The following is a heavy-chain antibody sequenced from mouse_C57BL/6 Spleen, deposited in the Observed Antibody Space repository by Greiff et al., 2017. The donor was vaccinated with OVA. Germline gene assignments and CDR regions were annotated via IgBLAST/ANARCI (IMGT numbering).Heavy chain of an antibody. CDR1: GYSITSGYY. CDR2: IRYDGSN. J-gene: IGHJ2*01. Sequence: ESGPGLVKPSQSLSLTCSVTGYSITSGYYWNWIRQFPGNKLECVGYIRYDGSNNYNPSLKNRISFTRDTSKNQVFMKLNSVTTEDTATYYCARENGSPGDYFDYWGQGTTLTVSS. CDR3: ARENGSPGDYFDY. V-gene: IGHV3-6*01.